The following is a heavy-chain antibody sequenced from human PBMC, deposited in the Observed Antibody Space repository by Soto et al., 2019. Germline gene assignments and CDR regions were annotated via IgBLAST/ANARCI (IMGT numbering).Heavy chain of an antibody. V-gene: IGHV4-34*01. Sequence: PSETLSLTCAVYGESFSGYYWTWIRQPPGKGLEWIGEIHQSGITNYNPSLKSRVTISVDTSKNQFSLKPSSVTAADTAVYYCARTTGVWGQGTTVTVSS. D-gene: IGHD1-1*01. CDR2: IHQSGIT. J-gene: IGHJ6*02. CDR3: ARTTGV. CDR1: GESFSGYY.